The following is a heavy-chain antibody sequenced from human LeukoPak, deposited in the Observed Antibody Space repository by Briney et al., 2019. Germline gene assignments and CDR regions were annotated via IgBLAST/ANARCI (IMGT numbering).Heavy chain of an antibody. J-gene: IGHJ3*02. Sequence: ASVKVSCKASGYTFTSYDINWVRQATGQGLEWMGWMNPNSGNTGYAQKFQGRVTMTRNTSISTAYMELSSLRSEDTAAYYCARGPSRDSSGYYPNDAFDIWGQGTMVTVSS. CDR2: MNPNSGNT. D-gene: IGHD3-22*01. V-gene: IGHV1-8*01. CDR3: ARGPSRDSSGYYPNDAFDI. CDR1: GYTFTSYD.